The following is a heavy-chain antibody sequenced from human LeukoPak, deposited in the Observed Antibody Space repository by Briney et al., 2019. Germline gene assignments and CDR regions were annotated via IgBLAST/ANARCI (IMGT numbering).Heavy chain of an antibody. CDR1: GYTFASYY. CDR3: ARITSGYYAYFDF. D-gene: IGHD3-22*01. J-gene: IGHJ4*02. CDR2: INPSGGST. Sequence: ASVKVSCKASGYTFASYYMHWVRQAPGQGLEWMGIINPSGGSTSYAQKFQGRVTMTRDMSTSTVYMELSSLRSDDTAVYYCARITSGYYAYFDFWGQGTLVTVSS. V-gene: IGHV1-46*01.